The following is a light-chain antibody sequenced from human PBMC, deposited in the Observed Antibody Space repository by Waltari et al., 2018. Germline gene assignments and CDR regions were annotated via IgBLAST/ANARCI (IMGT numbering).Light chain of an antibody. V-gene: IGKV1-39*01. CDR3: QQSYSTPPYT. Sequence: DIQMTQSPSSLSASVGDRVTITCRTSQSITTSLNWYQQKPGKAPKFVIYGASSLQSGVPSRFSGSGSGTDFTLTISSLQPEDFATYYCQQSYSTPPYTFGQGTKLEIK. J-gene: IGKJ2*01. CDR1: QSITTS. CDR2: GAS.